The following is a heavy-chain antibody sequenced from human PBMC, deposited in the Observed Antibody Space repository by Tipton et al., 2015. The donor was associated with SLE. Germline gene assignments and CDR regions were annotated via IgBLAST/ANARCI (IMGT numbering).Heavy chain of an antibody. J-gene: IGHJ4*02. CDR1: GGSISSYY. V-gene: IGHV4-59*01. Sequence: TLSLTCTVSGGSISSYYWSWIRQPPGKGLEWIGYIYYSGSTNYNPSLKSRVTISVDTSKNQFYLNLRAVTAADTAVYYCVRVEGAYDQYYFDSWGQGTLVTVSP. CDR3: VRVEGAYDQYYFDS. D-gene: IGHD5-12*01. CDR2: IYYSGST.